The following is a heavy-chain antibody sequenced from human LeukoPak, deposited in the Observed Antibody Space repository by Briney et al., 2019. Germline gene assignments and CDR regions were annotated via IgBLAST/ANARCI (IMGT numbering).Heavy chain of an antibody. V-gene: IGHV4-31*03. CDR1: GGSISSGGYY. D-gene: IGHD6-19*01. CDR3: ARGGGAVAGNGNYFDY. CDR2: IYYSGSS. J-gene: IGHJ4*02. Sequence: SETLSLTCTVSGGSISSGGYYWSWIRQHPGKGLEWIGYIYYSGSSYYNPSLKSRVTISVDTSKNQFSLKLSSVTAADTAVYYCARGGGAVAGNGNYFDYWGQGTLVTVSS.